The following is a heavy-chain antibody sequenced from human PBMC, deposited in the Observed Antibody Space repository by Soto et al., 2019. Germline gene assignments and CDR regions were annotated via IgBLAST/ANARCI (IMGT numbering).Heavy chain of an antibody. Sequence: QAQLVESGGVEAQPGGSLRHSCAASGFSFSSFVMHWVRQAPGKGLAWVALVSYDAPNQYYSDSVKGRFTVSRDNSKNTLYLQMDSLRPEDTAVYYCARGVYGSGSYYAGFDYWGLGTLVTVSS. V-gene: IGHV3-30-3*01. CDR2: VSYDAPNQ. D-gene: IGHD3-10*01. CDR3: ARGVYGSGSYYAGFDY. CDR1: GFSFSSFV. J-gene: IGHJ4*02.